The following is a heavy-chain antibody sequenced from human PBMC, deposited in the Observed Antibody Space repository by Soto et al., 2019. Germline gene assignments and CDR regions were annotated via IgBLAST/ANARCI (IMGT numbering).Heavy chain of an antibody. Sequence: GGSLRLSWAASGFTFTTALRIGVRQAPGKGLEWVGHIRSKAEGEATNYAAPVKGRFSISRDDSTNTQSLQMNSLKSEDTAVYYCATDLPTAGGGEFDYWGQGTLVTVSS. D-gene: IGHD2-21*01. J-gene: IGHJ4*02. CDR2: IRSKAEGEAT. V-gene: IGHV3-15*01. CDR1: GFTFTTAL. CDR3: ATDLPTAGGGEFDY.